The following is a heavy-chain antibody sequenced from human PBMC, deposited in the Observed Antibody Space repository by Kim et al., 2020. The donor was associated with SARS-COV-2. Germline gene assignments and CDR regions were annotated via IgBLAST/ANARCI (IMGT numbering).Heavy chain of an antibody. CDR3: ARVGGSSGWFEATSTYYFDY. V-gene: IGHV3-53*01. Sequence: GGSLRLSCAASGFTVSSNYMSWVRQAPGKGLEWVSVIYSGGSTYYADSVKGRFTISRDNSKNTLYLQMNSLRAEDTAVYYCARVGGSSGWFEATSTYYFDYWGQGTLVTVSS. CDR1: GFTVSSNY. CDR2: IYSGGST. J-gene: IGHJ4*02. D-gene: IGHD6-19*01.